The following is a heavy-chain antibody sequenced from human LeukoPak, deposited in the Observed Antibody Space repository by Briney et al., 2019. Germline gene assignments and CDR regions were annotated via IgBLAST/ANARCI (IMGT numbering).Heavy chain of an antibody. CDR2: IHQDAGEK. V-gene: IGHV3-7*05. CDR1: EFTFSESW. CDR3: ASSKDHYCRY. J-gene: IGHJ4*02. Sequence: GGSLRLSCAASEFTFSESWMTWVRQTPGKGLQWVASIHQDAGEKQYLDSVRGRFTISRDNAKSSLYLQMNSLTVDDTGIYYCASSKDHYCRYWGQGTLVTVSS.